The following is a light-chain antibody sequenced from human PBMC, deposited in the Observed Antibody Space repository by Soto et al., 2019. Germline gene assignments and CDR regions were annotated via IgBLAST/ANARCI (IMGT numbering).Light chain of an antibody. V-gene: IGKV3-20*01. J-gene: IGKJ1*01. CDR2: GVS. CDR1: QRVSSSS. CDR3: QQYSISST. Sequence: EVVLTQSPATLSFSPGERATLSCRASQRVSSSSLAWYQHKPGQSPRLLIFGVSSRATDIPDRFSGSGSGTDFTLTINRLEPEDFAVYYCQQYSISSTFGQGTKVDIK.